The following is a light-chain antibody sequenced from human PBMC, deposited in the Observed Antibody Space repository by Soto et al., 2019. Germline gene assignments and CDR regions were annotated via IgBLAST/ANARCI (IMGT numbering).Light chain of an antibody. CDR1: SSNIGAGYD. CDR2: GNN. Sequence: QAVVTQPPSVSGAPGQRVTISCTGSSSNIGAGYDVHWYQQLPGTAPKLLIYGNNDRPSGVPDRFSGSKSGTSASLAITGLQAEDEADYYCQSYDISFHVVFGGGTKLTVL. J-gene: IGLJ2*01. CDR3: QSYDISFHVV. V-gene: IGLV1-40*01.